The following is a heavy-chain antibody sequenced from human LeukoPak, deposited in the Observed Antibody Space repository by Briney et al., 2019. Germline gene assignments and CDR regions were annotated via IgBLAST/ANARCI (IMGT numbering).Heavy chain of an antibody. CDR3: ARDEGPGDTAMVHFDY. J-gene: IGHJ4*02. CDR2: ISGSGGSST. CDR1: GFTFSSHA. V-gene: IGHV3-23*01. Sequence: GGSLRLSCAASGFTFSSHAMSWVRQAPGKGLEWVSAISGSGGSSTYYADSVKGRFTISRDNAKNSLYLQMNSLRAEDTAVYYCARDEGPGDTAMVHFDYWGQGTLVTVSS. D-gene: IGHD5-18*01.